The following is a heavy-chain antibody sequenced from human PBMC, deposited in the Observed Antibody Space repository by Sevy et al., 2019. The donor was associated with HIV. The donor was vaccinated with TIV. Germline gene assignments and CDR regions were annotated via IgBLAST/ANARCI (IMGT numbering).Heavy chain of an antibody. J-gene: IGHJ5*02. CDR3: ARVKGLELRLNWFDP. CDR1: GGSISSYY. Sequence: SETLSLTCTVSGGSISSYYWSWIRQPPGKGLEWIGYIYYSGSTNYNPSIKSRVTISVDTSKNLFSLKLSSVTAAGTAVYYCARVKGLELRLNWFDPLGQGTLVTVSS. V-gene: IGHV4-59*01. D-gene: IGHD1-7*01. CDR2: IYYSGST.